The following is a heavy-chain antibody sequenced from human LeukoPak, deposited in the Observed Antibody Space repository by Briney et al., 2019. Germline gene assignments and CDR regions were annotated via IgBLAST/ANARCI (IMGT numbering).Heavy chain of an antibody. Sequence: ASVKVSCKASGYTFIGYYMHWVRQAPGQGLEWMGWINANSGGTNYAQKFQGRVTMTRDTSISTAYMELSRLRSDDTAVYYCARDQGYRYGYGDFDYWGQGTLVTVSS. CDR2: INANSGGT. D-gene: IGHD5-18*01. CDR3: ARDQGYRYGYGDFDY. V-gene: IGHV1-2*02. J-gene: IGHJ4*02. CDR1: GYTFIGYY.